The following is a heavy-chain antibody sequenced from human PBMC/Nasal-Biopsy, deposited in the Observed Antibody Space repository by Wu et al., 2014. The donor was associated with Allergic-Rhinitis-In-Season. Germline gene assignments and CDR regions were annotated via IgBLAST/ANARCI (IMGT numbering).Heavy chain of an antibody. CDR2: ARDKANSYTT. CDR1: GFTFSDHY. V-gene: IGHV3-72*01. D-gene: IGHD2-8*01. CDR3: ARGLRDTTGHHYMDF. Sequence: LRLSCAASGFTFSDHYMDWVRQAPGKGLEWVGRARDKANSYTTEYATSVKGRFTVSRDDSKNSLYLQMNSLKTEDTAVYYCARGLRDTTGHHYMDFWGQGTLVIVSS. J-gene: IGHJ4*02.